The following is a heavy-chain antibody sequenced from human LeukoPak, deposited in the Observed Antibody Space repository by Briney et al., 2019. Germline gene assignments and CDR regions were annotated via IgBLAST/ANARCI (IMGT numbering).Heavy chain of an antibody. J-gene: IGHJ5*02. CDR2: INHSGST. CDR3: ARSSCPLYYDFWSGSAGCGPAIHWFDP. V-gene: IGHV4-31*03. D-gene: IGHD3-3*01. Sequence: SETLSLTCTVSGGSISSGGYYWSWIRQHPGKGLEWIGEINHSGSTNYNPSLKSRVTISVDTSKNQFSLKLSSVTAADTAVYYCARSSCPLYYDFWSGSAGCGPAIHWFDPWGQGTLVTVSS. CDR1: GGSISSGGYY.